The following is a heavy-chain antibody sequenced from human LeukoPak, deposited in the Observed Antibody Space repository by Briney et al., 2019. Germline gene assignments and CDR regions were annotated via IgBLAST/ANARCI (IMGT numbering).Heavy chain of an antibody. CDR2: IYTGDST. CDR3: ARVQGESGRIWDYYYYMAV. D-gene: IGHD1-26*01. CDR1: GFIVSSNY. V-gene: IGHV3-53*01. J-gene: IGHJ6*03. Sequence: GGSLRLSCAGSGFIVSSNYMSWVRQAPGKGLEWVSVIYTGDSTYYADSVKGRFTVSRDNPKNTLYLQMNNLRDEDTAVYYCARVQGESGRIWDYYYYMAVWGKGTKVTVSS.